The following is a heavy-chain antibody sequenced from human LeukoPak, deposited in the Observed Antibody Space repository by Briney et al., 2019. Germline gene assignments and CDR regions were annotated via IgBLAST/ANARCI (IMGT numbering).Heavy chain of an antibody. Sequence: GGSLRLSCAASGFTFSSYAMSWVRQAPGKGLEWFSAISGSGGSTYYADSVKGRFTISRDNSKNTLYLQMNSLRAEDTAVYYCAKQVVIAAAGTLFDYWGQGTLVTVSS. D-gene: IGHD6-13*01. CDR2: ISGSGGST. CDR3: AKQVVIAAAGTLFDY. J-gene: IGHJ4*02. V-gene: IGHV3-23*01. CDR1: GFTFSSYA.